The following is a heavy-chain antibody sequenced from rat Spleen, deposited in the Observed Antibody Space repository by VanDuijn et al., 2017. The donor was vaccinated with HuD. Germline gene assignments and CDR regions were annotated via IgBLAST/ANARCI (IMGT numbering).Heavy chain of an antibody. CDR1: GFTFSDYY. Sequence: EVQLVESGGGLVQPGRSLKLSCAASGFTFSDYYMTWVRQAPKKGLEWVATIIYDGSSTYYRDSVKGRFTISRDNAKSSLNLEMDSLRSEDTATYFCVRRGYRYNYFDYWGQGVMVTVSS. CDR2: IIYDGSST. CDR3: VRRGYRYNYFDY. D-gene: IGHD1-5*01. J-gene: IGHJ2*01. V-gene: IGHV5-7*01.